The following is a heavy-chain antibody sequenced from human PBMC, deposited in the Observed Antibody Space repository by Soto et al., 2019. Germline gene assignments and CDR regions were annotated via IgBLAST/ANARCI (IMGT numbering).Heavy chain of an antibody. V-gene: IGHV3-23*01. CDR2: ISGGGGST. Sequence: EVQLLESGGGLVQPGGSLRLSCAASGFTFSSYGMTWVRQAPGKGLEWVSGISGGGGSTYYADSVKGRFTISRDNSETTLYLQVNSLRGDDTAVYYCAKGHYSGSYVYFDYWGQGTLVTVSS. CDR1: GFTFSSYG. D-gene: IGHD1-26*01. J-gene: IGHJ4*02. CDR3: AKGHYSGSYVYFDY.